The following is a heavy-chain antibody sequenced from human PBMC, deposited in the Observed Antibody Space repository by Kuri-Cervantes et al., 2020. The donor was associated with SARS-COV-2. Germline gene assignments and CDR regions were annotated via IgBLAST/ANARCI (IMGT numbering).Heavy chain of an antibody. CDR3: VKGVHFYYYGMDV. J-gene: IGHJ6*02. CDR1: GFTFSSYW. Sequence: GESLKISCAASGFTFSSYWMSWVRQAPGKGLEWVANIKQDGSEKYYVDSVKGRFTISRDNSKDSLYLEMTSLRIEDTALYYCVKGVHFYYYGMDVWGQGTTVTVSS. V-gene: IGHV3-7*05. CDR2: IKQDGSEK.